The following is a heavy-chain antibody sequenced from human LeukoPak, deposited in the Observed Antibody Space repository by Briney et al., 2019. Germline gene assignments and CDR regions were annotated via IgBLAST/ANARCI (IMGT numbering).Heavy chain of an antibody. Sequence: GGSLRLSCAASGFTFSIYSMNWVRQAPGKGLEWVSFISSSSSYIYYADSVKGRFTISRDNAKNSLYLQMNSLRAEDTAMYYCARAVAAAGIPDYWGQGTLVTVSS. CDR2: ISSSSSYI. CDR3: ARAVAAAGIPDY. D-gene: IGHD6-13*01. J-gene: IGHJ4*02. CDR1: GFTFSIYS. V-gene: IGHV3-21*01.